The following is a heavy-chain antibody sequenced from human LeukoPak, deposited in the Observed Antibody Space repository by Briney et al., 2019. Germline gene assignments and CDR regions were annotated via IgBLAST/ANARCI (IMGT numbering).Heavy chain of an antibody. V-gene: IGHV1-69*05. D-gene: IGHD3-22*01. CDR2: IIPIFGTA. Sequence: ASVKVSCKASGGTFSSYAISWVRQAPGQGLEWMGGIIPIFGTANYAQKFQGRVTITTDESTSTAYMELSSLRSEDTAVYYCARDYYDSSGYSLSGYFDYWGQGTLVIVSS. J-gene: IGHJ4*02. CDR1: GGTFSSYA. CDR3: ARDYYDSSGYSLSGYFDY.